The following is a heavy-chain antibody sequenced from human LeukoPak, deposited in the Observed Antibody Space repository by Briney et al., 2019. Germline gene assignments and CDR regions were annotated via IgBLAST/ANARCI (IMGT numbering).Heavy chain of an antibody. Sequence: PSETLSLTCTVSGGSISSGGYYWSWIRQPPGKGLEWIGYIYHSGSTYYNPSLKSRVTISVDRSKNQFSLKLSSVTAADTAVYYCAREVPPRSYWGLYFDYWGQGTLVTVSS. J-gene: IGHJ4*02. CDR3: AREVPPRSYWGLYFDY. CDR2: IYHSGST. V-gene: IGHV4-30-2*01. D-gene: IGHD1-26*01. CDR1: GGSISSGGYY.